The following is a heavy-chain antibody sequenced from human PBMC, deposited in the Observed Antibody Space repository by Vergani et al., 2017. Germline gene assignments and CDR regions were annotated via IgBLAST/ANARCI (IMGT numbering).Heavy chain of an antibody. CDR1: GFTFSSYA. Sequence: VQLVESGGGLVKPGGSLRLSCAASGFTFSSYAMSWVRQAPGKGLEWVSAISGSGGSTYYADSVKGRFTISRDNSKNTLYLQMSSLRAEDTAVYYCARDFGVVGATTYFDYWGQGTLVTVSS. D-gene: IGHD1-26*01. J-gene: IGHJ4*02. V-gene: IGHV3-23*04. CDR2: ISGSGGST. CDR3: ARDFGVVGATTYFDY.